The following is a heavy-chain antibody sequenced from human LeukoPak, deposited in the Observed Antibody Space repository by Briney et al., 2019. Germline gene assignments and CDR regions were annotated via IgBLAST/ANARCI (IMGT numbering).Heavy chain of an antibody. D-gene: IGHD6-19*01. J-gene: IGHJ4*02. CDR3: ARDRLSGWYEFDY. Sequence: SETLSLTCTVSGGSISSYYWSWIRQPPGKGLEWIGYIHYSGSTNYNPSPKSRVTISVDTSKNQFSLKLSSVTAADTAVYYCARDRLSGWYEFDYWGQGTLVTVSS. CDR1: GGSISSYY. V-gene: IGHV4-59*01. CDR2: IHYSGST.